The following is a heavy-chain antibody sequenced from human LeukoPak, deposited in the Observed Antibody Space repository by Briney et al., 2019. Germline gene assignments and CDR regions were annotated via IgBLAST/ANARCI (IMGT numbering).Heavy chain of an antibody. CDR1: GGSISSSSYY. Sequence: PETLSLTCTLPGGSISSSSYYWGWIRQPPGKGLEWLASIYYSGSTYYNPSLKSRVTISVETSKNQFSLKLGSVTDAYTAVYDCARCHLYYDFWSGYHDAFDIWGQGTMVSVSS. J-gene: IGHJ3*02. D-gene: IGHD3-3*01. CDR2: IYYSGST. CDR3: ARCHLYYDFWSGYHDAFDI. V-gene: IGHV4-39*01.